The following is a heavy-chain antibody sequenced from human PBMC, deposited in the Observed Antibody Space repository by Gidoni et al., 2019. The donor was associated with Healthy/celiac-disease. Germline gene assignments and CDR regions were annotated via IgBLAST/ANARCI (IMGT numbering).Heavy chain of an antibody. Sequence: EVQLLESGGGLVPLVGSLSLSCSASGFIFSSCEMNWVRQAPGKGLEWVSYISSSGSTIYYADAVKGRFTISRDNAKNLLYLQINSLRAEDTAVYYCARTYCSGGSCYSGSDFDYWGQGTLVTVSS. CDR2: ISSSGSTI. CDR3: ARTYCSGGSCYSGSDFDY. D-gene: IGHD2-15*01. V-gene: IGHV3-48*03. J-gene: IGHJ4*02. CDR1: GFIFSSCE.